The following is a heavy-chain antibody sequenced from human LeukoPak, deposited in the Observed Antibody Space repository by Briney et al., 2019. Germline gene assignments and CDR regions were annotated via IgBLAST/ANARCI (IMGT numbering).Heavy chain of an antibody. CDR1: GGSISSGGYY. J-gene: IGHJ6*02. CDR2: IYYSGST. V-gene: IGHV4-31*03. CDR3: AREGYCGGDCYSYYYYGMDV. Sequence: PSQTLSLTCTVSGGSISSGGYYWSWIRQHPGKGLEWIGYIYYSGSTYYNPSLKSRVTISVDTSKNQFSLKLSSVTAADTAVYYCAREGYCGGDCYSYYYYGMDVWGQGTTVTVSS. D-gene: IGHD2-21*02.